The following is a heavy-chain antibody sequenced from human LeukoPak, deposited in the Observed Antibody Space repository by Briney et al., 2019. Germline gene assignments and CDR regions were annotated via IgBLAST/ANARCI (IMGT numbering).Heavy chain of an antibody. CDR3: ARSPRGYCSSTSCYVVDAFDI. J-gene: IGHJ3*02. CDR2: ISSSGSTI. V-gene: IGHV3-48*03. D-gene: IGHD2-2*01. CDR1: GFTFSSYE. Sequence: GGSLRLSCAASGFTFSSYEMNWVRQAPGKGLEWVSYISSSGSTIYYADSVKGRFTISRDNAKNSLYLQMNSLRAEDTAVYYCARSPRGYCSSTSCYVVDAFDIWGQGAMVTVSS.